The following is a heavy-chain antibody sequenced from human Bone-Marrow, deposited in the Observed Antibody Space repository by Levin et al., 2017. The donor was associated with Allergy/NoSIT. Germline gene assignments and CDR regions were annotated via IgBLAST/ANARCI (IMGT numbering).Heavy chain of an antibody. CDR1: GGPFSGYY. CDR2: INHSGST. V-gene: IGHV4-34*01. Sequence: SETLSLTCAVYGGPFSGYYWSWIRQPPGKGLEWIGEINHSGSTSYNPSLRSRVTISSDTSKNQFSLKLTSVTAADTAVYYCAREEVAEMVVSTGAVFDFWGQGTLVTVSS. CDR3: AREEVAEMVVSTGAVFDF. D-gene: IGHD4/OR15-4a*01. J-gene: IGHJ4*02.